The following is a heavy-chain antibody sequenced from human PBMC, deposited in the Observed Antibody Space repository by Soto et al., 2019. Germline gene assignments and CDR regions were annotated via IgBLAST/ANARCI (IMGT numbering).Heavy chain of an antibody. CDR2: ISGSGGST. CDR3: AKAPFVATIYTYIDY. D-gene: IGHD5-12*01. Sequence: EVQLLEPGGGLVQPGGSLRLSCAASGFTFSSYAMSWVRQAPGKGLEWVSAISGSGGSTYYADSVKGRFTISRDNSKNTLYLQMNSLRAEDTAVYYCAKAPFVATIYTYIDYWGQGTLVTVSS. J-gene: IGHJ4*02. V-gene: IGHV3-23*01. CDR1: GFTFSSYA.